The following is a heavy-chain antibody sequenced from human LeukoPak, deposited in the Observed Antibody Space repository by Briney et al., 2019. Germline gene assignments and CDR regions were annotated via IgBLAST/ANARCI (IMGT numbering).Heavy chain of an antibody. D-gene: IGHD3-22*01. CDR1: GFTFTRFN. J-gene: IGHJ6*02. V-gene: IGHV3-21*06. CDR3: ARPFYYDSNGGEGMDV. CDR2: IITSGTYI. Sequence: GGSLRLSCAASGFTFTRFNMNWVRQAPGKARELVSSIITSGTYIYNAHSVKGRFTISRDNAKNSLYLQMNSLRAEDTAVYYCARPFYYDSNGGEGMDVWGQGTTVTVSS.